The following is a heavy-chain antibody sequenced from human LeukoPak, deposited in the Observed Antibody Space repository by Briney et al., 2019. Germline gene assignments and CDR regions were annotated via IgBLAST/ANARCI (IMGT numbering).Heavy chain of an antibody. CDR1: GGSVSSSNYY. Sequence: SETLSLTCTVSGGSVSSSNYYWGWIRQPPGKGLEWIASMYYSATTYYSPSLKSRVSISVDTSKNQLSLNLRSVTAADTAVYYCARGDSSGFPTPAYWGQGILVTVSS. V-gene: IGHV4-39*07. D-gene: IGHD3-22*01. CDR3: ARGDSSGFPTPAY. J-gene: IGHJ4*02. CDR2: MYYSATT.